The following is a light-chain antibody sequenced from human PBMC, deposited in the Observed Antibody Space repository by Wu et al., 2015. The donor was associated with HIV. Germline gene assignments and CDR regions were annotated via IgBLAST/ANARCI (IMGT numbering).Light chain of an antibody. CDR1: QGISYY. CDR3: QKYNSAPLT. J-gene: IGKJ3*01. CDR2: AAS. Sequence: DIQMTQSPSSLSASAGDRVTITCRASQGISYYLAWYQQKPGKVPKLLIYAASTLQSGVPSRFSGSGSGTDFTLTISSLQPEDVATYYCQKYNSAPLTFGPGTKVDIK. V-gene: IGKV1-27*01.